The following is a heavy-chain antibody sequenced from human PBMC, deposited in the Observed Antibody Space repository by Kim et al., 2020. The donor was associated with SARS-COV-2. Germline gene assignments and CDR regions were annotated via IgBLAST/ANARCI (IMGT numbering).Heavy chain of an antibody. CDR2: IIPIFGTA. CDR1: GGTFSSYA. Sequence: SVKVSCKASGGTFSSYAISWVRQAPGQGLEWMGGIIPIFGTANYAQKFQGRVTITADKSTSTAYMELSSLRSEDTAVYYCARDLYGTTVTSGDWGQGTLVTVSS. J-gene: IGHJ4*02. CDR3: ARDLYGTTVTSGD. D-gene: IGHD4-17*01. V-gene: IGHV1-69*06.